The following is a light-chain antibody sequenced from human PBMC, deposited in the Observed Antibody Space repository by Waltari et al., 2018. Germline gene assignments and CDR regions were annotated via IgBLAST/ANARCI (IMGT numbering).Light chain of an antibody. Sequence: DIVMTQSPDSLAVSRGERATINCKSPQKLLYSSNNQNYLAWYQQKAGQPPKLLIYWASTRESGVPDRFSGSGSGTDFTLTITNLQAEDVAVYYCQQYYSTPLTFGGGTKVEIK. V-gene: IGKV4-1*01. CDR1: QKLLYSSNNQNY. CDR2: WAS. J-gene: IGKJ4*01. CDR3: QQYYSTPLT.